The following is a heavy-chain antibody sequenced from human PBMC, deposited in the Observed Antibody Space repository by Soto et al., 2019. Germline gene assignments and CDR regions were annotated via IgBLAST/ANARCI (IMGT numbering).Heavy chain of an antibody. CDR1: GFTFSSYA. V-gene: IGHV3-33*01. D-gene: IGHD2-21*01. CDR2: IWYDGSNQ. Sequence: QVQLVESGGGVVQPGRSLRLSCAASGFTFSSYAIHWVRQAPGKGLEWVALIWYDGSNQYYADSVKGRFTSSRDSSKNMVFLHMNSLRAEDTAVYYCARDLAEGGMDVWGQGTTVTVSS. CDR3: ARDLAEGGMDV. J-gene: IGHJ6*02.